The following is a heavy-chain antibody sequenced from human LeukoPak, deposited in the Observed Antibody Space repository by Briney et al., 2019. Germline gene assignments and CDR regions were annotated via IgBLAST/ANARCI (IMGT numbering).Heavy chain of an antibody. J-gene: IGHJ4*01. Sequence: GASVKVSCKASGYTFTSYGISWVRQAPGQGLEWVGWISAYNGNTNYAQKLQGRVTMTTDTSTSTAYMELRSLRSDDTAVYYCASTVSAAGIISLDYWGQEPWSPSPQ. D-gene: IGHD6-13*01. CDR2: ISAYNGNT. CDR1: GYTFTSYG. V-gene: IGHV1-18*01. CDR3: ASTVSAAGIISLDY.